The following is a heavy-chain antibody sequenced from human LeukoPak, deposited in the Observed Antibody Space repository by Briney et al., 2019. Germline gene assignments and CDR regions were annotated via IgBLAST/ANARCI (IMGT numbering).Heavy chain of an antibody. V-gene: IGHV3-33*01. CDR1: GFXFSSFG. J-gene: IGHJ6*02. CDR3: TRDASGDTSSGPRMDV. D-gene: IGHD1-26*01. CDR2: IWYDASNK. Sequence: PGGSLRLSCAASGFXFSSFGIHWVRQAPGKGLEWVAVIWYDASNKYYADSVKGRFAISRDNSKNTLYLQMNSLRDDDTAVYYCTRDASGDTSSGPRMDVWGQGTTVTVS.